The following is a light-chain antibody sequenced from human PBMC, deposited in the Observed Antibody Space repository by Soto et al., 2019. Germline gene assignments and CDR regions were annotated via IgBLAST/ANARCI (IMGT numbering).Light chain of an antibody. CDR3: QQRSNWPHT. Sequence: EIVLTQSPATLSLSPGERATLSCRASQSVSSDLAWYQQKPGEAPRLLIYDASNRATGIPARFSGSGSGTAFTLTISSLEPEDFAVYYCQQRSNWPHTFGQGTKLEIK. V-gene: IGKV3-11*01. CDR2: DAS. J-gene: IGKJ2*01. CDR1: QSVSSD.